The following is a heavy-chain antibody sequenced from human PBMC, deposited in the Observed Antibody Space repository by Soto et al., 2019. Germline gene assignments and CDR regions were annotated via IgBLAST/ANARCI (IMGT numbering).Heavy chain of an antibody. CDR3: AKDVRPDDYWVFDY. D-gene: IGHD4-17*01. Sequence: GVSLRLSWAAAGFKFVDYSVSCVSKAKGKGLEWVSGIYGNGGGTFYADSVKGRFTISRDNSRNTLYLQMNSLRAEVTAFYYGAKDVRPDDYWVFDYWGQGTPVTVSS. CDR1: GFKFVDYS. V-gene: IGHV3-23*01. J-gene: IGHJ4*02. CDR2: IYGNGGGT.